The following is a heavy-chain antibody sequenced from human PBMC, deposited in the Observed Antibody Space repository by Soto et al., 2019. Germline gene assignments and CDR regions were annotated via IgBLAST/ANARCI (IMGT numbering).Heavy chain of an antibody. CDR3: AKVLSSGSYSGALEY. CDR2: ISASGGST. D-gene: IGHD1-26*01. J-gene: IGHJ4*02. CDR1: GFSHTSFA. V-gene: IGHV3-23*01. Sequence: PGGSLRPPCVAPGFSHTSFAMSWVRQAPGKGLEWASAISASGGSTYADSVKGRFTISRDNSKNTLYLQMNSLRVEDTAVYYCAKVLSSGSYSGALEYWGQGALVTVSS.